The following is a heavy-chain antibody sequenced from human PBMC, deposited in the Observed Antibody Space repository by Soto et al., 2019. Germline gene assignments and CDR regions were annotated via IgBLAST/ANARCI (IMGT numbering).Heavy chain of an antibody. CDR1: GASFTSYY. V-gene: IGHV4-59*03. Sequence: QVQLQESGPGLVRPSETLSLTCTVSGASFTSYYWSWIRQPPGKGLEWIGYIYYGETTNYNPSLKTRVTLSGDTSKTQVFLKLTFVTAADTAVYYCGIRRTERHTGSAPWGQGTLVTVSS. CDR2: IYYGETT. CDR3: GIRRTERHTGSAP. J-gene: IGHJ5*02. D-gene: IGHD1-1*01.